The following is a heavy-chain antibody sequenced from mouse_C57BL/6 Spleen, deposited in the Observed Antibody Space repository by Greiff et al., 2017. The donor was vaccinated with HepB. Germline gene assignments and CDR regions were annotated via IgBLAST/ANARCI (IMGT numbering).Heavy chain of an antibody. CDR3: TTLRN. CDR1: GFNIKDDY. Sequence: EVKVEESGAELVRPGASVKLSCTASGFNIKDDYMHWVKQWPEQGLEWIGWIDPENGDTKCASKFQGKATITADTSSNTAYLQLSSLTSEDTAVYYCTTLRNWGQGTTLTVSS. J-gene: IGHJ2*01. CDR2: IDPENGDT. V-gene: IGHV14-4*01.